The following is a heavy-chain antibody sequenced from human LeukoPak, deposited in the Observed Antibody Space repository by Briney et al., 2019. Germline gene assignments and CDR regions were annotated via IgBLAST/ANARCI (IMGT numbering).Heavy chain of an antibody. D-gene: IGHD2-15*01. V-gene: IGHV1-18*01. CDR3: ARGYCSGGSCYYFDY. CDR1: GYTFTSYG. Sequence: GASVKVSCKASGYTFTSYGISWVRQAPGQGLEWMGWISAYNGNTNYAQKLQGRDTMTTDTSTSTAYMELRSLRSGDTAVYYCARGYCSGGSCYYFDYWGQGTLVTVSS. CDR2: ISAYNGNT. J-gene: IGHJ4*02.